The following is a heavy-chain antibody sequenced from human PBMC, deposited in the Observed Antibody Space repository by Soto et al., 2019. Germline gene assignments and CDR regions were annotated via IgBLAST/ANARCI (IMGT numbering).Heavy chain of an antibody. CDR3: AAGVVPAAIHYYYYMDV. V-gene: IGHV1-69*02. CDR2: IIPILGIA. CDR1: GGTFSSYT. Sequence: QVQLVQSGAEVKKPGSSVKVSCKASGGTFSSYTISWVRQAPGQGLKWMGRIIPILGIANYAQKFQGRVTITADKSTSTAYMELSSLRSEDTAVYYCAAGVVPAAIHYYYYMDVWGKGTTVTVSS. J-gene: IGHJ6*03. D-gene: IGHD2-2*01.